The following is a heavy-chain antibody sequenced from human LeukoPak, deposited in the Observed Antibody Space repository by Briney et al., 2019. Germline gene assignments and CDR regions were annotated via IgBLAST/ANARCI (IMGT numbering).Heavy chain of an antibody. CDR2: IYYSGST. CDR1: GGSISNYY. Sequence: SETLSLTCTVSGGSISNYYWSWIRQSPGKGLEWIGYIYYSGSTNYNPSLKSRVTISVDTSKNQFSLKLSSVTAADTAVYYCARDPGAAAGTNYFDYWGQGTLVTVSS. J-gene: IGHJ4*02. D-gene: IGHD6-13*01. CDR3: ARDPGAAAGTNYFDY. V-gene: IGHV4-59*01.